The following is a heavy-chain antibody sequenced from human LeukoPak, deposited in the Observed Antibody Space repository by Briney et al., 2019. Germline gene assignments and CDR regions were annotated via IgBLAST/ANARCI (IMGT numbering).Heavy chain of an antibody. Sequence: PGESLKISCKGSGYSFTSYWIGWVRQMPGKGLEWMGIIYPGDSDTRYSPSFQGQVTISADKSISTAYLQWSSLKTSDTAMYYCASTPVSSWYHYDYWGQGTLVTVSS. CDR3: ASTPVSSWYHYDY. V-gene: IGHV5-51*01. D-gene: IGHD6-13*01. CDR2: IYPGDSDT. J-gene: IGHJ4*02. CDR1: GYSFTSYW.